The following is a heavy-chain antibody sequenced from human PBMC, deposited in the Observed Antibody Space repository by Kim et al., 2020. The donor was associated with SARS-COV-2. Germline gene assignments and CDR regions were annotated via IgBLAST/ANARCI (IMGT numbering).Heavy chain of an antibody. J-gene: IGHJ4*02. V-gene: IGHV3-53*01. CDR3: ATSHNWNYVLDS. Sequence: TKYADSGKGRFTISRDTYKNTVNLQMNFLRAEDTAVYYCATSHNWNYVLDSWGQGTLVTVSS. D-gene: IGHD1-7*01. CDR2: T.